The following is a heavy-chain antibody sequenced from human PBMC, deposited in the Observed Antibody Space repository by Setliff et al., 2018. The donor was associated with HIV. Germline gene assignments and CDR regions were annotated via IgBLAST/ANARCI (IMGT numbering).Heavy chain of an antibody. J-gene: IGHJ6*03. D-gene: IGHD3-10*01. CDR2: IKSKTDGGST. Sequence: GGSLRLSCAASGFTFSNAWMSWVRQAPGKGLKWVGRIKSKTDGGSTDYAAPVKGRFTISRGDSKNTLYLHMNSLKTEDSAMYYCTTELYYYGSGSYYNPTPDYYYYMDVWGKGTTVTVSS. CDR1: GFTFSNAW. V-gene: IGHV3-15*01. CDR3: TTELYYYGSGSYYNPTPDYYYYMDV.